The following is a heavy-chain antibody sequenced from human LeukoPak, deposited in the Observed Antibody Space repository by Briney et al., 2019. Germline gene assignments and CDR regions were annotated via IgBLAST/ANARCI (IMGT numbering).Heavy chain of an antibody. V-gene: IGHV4-30-4*01. Sequence: SQNLSLTCTVSGGSISSGDYYWSWIRQPPGKGLEWIGYIYYSGSTYYNPSLKSRVTISVDTSTNQFSLKLSSVTAADTAVYYCARGAMYYYGSGSYSGVFDYWGQGTLVTVSS. CDR2: IYYSGST. D-gene: IGHD3-10*01. J-gene: IGHJ4*02. CDR1: GGSISSGDYY. CDR3: ARGAMYYYGSGSYSGVFDY.